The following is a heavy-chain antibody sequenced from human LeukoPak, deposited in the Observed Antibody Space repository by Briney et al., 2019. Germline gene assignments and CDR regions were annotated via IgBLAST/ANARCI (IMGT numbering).Heavy chain of an antibody. CDR1: GYSIRCGYY. Sequence: PSETLSLTCAVSGYSIRCGYYWAWIRQPPGKGLEWIGSLHHTSSTYYNPSLKSRVTMSVDKSNNKFSLKLSSVTAADTALYYCPRDRESSPWELLLDYWGQGILVTVSS. CDR2: LHHTSST. CDR3: PRDRESSPWELLLDY. V-gene: IGHV4-38-2*02. D-gene: IGHD1-26*01. J-gene: IGHJ4*02.